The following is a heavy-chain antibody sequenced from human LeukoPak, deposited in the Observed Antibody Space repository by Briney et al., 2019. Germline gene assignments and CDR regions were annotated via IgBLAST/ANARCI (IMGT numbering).Heavy chain of an antibody. CDR2: INHSGST. V-gene: IGHV4-34*01. CDR1: GGSFSGYY. J-gene: IGHJ4*02. CDR3: AREATDTAMATEHYFDY. Sequence: SETLSLTCAVYGGSFSGYYWSWIRQPPGKGLEWIGEINHSGSTNYNPSLKSRVTISVDTSKNQFSLKLSSVTAADTAVYYCAREATDTAMATEHYFDYWGQGTLVTVSS. D-gene: IGHD5-18*01.